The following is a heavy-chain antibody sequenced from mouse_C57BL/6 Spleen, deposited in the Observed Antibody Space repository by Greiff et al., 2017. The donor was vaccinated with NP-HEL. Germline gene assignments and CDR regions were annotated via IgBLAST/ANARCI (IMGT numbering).Heavy chain of an antibody. CDR3: ARSLNWDVGAY. Sequence: VHLVESGPELVKPGASVKISCKASGYAFSSSWMNWVKQRPGKGLEWIGRIYPGDGDTNYNGKLKGKATLTADKSSSTAYMQLSSLTSEDSAVYFCARSLNWDVGAYWGQGTLVTVSA. D-gene: IGHD4-1*02. CDR1: GYAFSSSW. J-gene: IGHJ3*01. V-gene: IGHV1-82*01. CDR2: IYPGDGDT.